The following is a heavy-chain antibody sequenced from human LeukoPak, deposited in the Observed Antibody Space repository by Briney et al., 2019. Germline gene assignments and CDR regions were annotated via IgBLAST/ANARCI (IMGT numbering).Heavy chain of an antibody. CDR1: GFIFSNYA. CDR2: ISYDGSNK. Sequence: GGSLRLSCAASGFIFSNYAMHWVRQAPGKGLEWVAVISYDGSNKYFADSVKGRFTISRDGSKNTLYLQLNSLRTEDTAIYYCVREREGSNSEHWGQGTLVTVSS. CDR3: VREREGSNSEH. J-gene: IGHJ1*01. V-gene: IGHV3-30*14. D-gene: IGHD1-26*01.